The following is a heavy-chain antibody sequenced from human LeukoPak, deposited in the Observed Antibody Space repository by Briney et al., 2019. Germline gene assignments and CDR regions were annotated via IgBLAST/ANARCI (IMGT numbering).Heavy chain of an antibody. CDR1: GFTFSDYY. Sequence: GGSLRLSCAASGFTFSDYYMSWVRQAPGKGLEWVSYISSSGSTIYYADSVKGRFTISRDNAKNSLYLQMNSLRAEDTAVYYCAKDLEGRLLWFGESAWFDPWGQGTLVTVSS. V-gene: IGHV3-11*04. D-gene: IGHD3-10*01. CDR2: ISSSGSTI. J-gene: IGHJ5*02. CDR3: AKDLEGRLLWFGESAWFDP.